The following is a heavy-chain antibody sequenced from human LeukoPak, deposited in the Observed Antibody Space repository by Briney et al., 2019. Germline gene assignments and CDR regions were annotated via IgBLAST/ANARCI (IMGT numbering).Heavy chain of an antibody. V-gene: IGHV3-23*01. D-gene: IGHD2-21*01. Sequence: GRSLRLSCATSGFTFNTNAMSWVRQAPGKGLEWVSTIGNTETFYADSVTGRFTISRDNSKNTVYLHMNSPRVEDTAVYYCAKDWIQFNRVFDCFDSWGQGTLVTVSS. CDR1: GFTFNTNA. J-gene: IGHJ4*02. CDR2: IGNTET. CDR3: AKDWIQFNRVFDCFDS.